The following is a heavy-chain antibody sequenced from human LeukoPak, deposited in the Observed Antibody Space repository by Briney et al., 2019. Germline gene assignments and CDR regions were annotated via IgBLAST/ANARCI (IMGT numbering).Heavy chain of an antibody. D-gene: IGHD2-2*01. V-gene: IGHV3-21*01. J-gene: IGHJ4*02. CDR3: ARDGWGYQLPLDY. CDR1: GFTFSSYS. Sequence: GGSLRLSCAASGFTFSSYSMNWVRQAPGKGLEWVSSISSSSSYIYYADSVKGRFTISRDNAKNSLYLQMNSLRAEDTAVYYCARDGWGYQLPLDYWGQGTLVTVSS. CDR2: ISSSSSYI.